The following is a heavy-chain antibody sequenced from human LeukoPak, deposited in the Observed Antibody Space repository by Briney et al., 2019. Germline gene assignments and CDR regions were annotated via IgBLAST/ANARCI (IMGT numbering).Heavy chain of an antibody. CDR3: ARAKGTAVGTAEYFQN. CDR2: ISSSSTYI. Sequence: AGSLRLSCAASGFTFSTYGLNWVRQAPGKGLEWVSSISSSSTYIYYGDSVKGRFTISRDNAKNSLYLQMNSLRAEDTAVYYCARAKGTAVGTAEYFQNWGQGTLVTVSS. J-gene: IGHJ1*01. D-gene: IGHD6-13*01. CDR1: GFTFSTYG. V-gene: IGHV3-21*01.